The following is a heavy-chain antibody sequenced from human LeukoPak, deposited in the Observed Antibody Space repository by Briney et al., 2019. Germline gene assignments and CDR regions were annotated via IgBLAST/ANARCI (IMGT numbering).Heavy chain of an antibody. J-gene: IGHJ4*02. CDR2: ISSNGGST. D-gene: IGHD2-2*01. V-gene: IGHV3-64*01. Sequence: GGSLRLSCAASGFTFSSYAMHWVRQAPGKGLEYASAISSNGGSTYYANSVKGRFTISRDNSKNTLYLQMGSLRAEDMAVYYCARVGYCSSTNCFTNYFDYWGQGTLVTVSS. CDR1: GFTFSSYA. CDR3: ARVGYCSSTNCFTNYFDY.